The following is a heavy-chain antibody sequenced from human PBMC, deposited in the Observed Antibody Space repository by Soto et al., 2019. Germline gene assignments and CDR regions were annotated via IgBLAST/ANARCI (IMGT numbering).Heavy chain of an antibody. CDR2: INPSGGST. Sequence: GXSVKVSCKASVYTFTGYYMHWVRQAPGQGLEWMGIINPSGGSTSYAQKFQGRVTMTRDTSTSTVYMELSSLRSEYTAVYYCARGAGYSYGYAYNWFDTWGQEPLVTAPQ. D-gene: IGHD5-18*01. J-gene: IGHJ5*02. CDR3: ARGAGYSYGYAYNWFDT. V-gene: IGHV1-46*01. CDR1: VYTFTGYY.